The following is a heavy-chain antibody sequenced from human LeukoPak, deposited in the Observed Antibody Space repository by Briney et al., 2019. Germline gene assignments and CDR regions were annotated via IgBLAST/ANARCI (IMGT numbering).Heavy chain of an antibody. CDR3: ARGRWELRSFDY. V-gene: IGHV1-2*02. CDR2: INPNSGGT. D-gene: IGHD1-26*01. J-gene: IGHJ4*02. Sequence: RASVKVSCTASGYTFTGYYMHWVRQAPGQGLEWMGWINPNSGGTNYAQKFQGRVTMTRDTSISTAYMELSRLRSDDTAVYYCARGRWELRSFDYWGQGTLVTVSS. CDR1: GYTFTGYY.